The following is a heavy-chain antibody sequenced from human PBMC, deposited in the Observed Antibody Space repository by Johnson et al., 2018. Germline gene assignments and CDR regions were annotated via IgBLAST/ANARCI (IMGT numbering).Heavy chain of an antibody. J-gene: IGHJ6*04. CDR3: AREWSAFDI. V-gene: IGHV4-59*01. CDR2: IYYNGDT. D-gene: IGHD3-9*01. Sequence: QVQLQESGPGLVKPSETLSLTCTVSGDSISSYYWSWIRQPPGKGLEWIAFIYYNGDTSYNPSLKSRVTISLDTSKHHFSLKLSSVTAADTAVYYCAREWSAFDIWGKGTTVTVSS. CDR1: GDSISSYY.